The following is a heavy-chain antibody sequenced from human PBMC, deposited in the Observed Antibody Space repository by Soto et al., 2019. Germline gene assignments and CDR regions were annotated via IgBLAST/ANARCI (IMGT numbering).Heavy chain of an antibody. V-gene: IGHV3-23*01. CDR1: GFTFSSYA. Sequence: PGGSLRLSCVASGFTFSSYAMSWVRLAPGKGLEWVSAISGRTGGFTYYADSVKGRFTISRDSSQNTVYLKMNSLRAEDTAVYYCAKVSDYDVLAGSRRFDSWGQGILVTVSS. CDR3: AKVSDYDVLAGSRRFDS. D-gene: IGHD3-9*01. CDR2: ISGRTGGFT. J-gene: IGHJ5*01.